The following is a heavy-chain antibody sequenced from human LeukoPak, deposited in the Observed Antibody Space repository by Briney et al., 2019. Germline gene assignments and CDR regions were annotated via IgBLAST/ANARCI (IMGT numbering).Heavy chain of an antibody. CDR3: AHSRGIQLWTN. V-gene: IGHV4-59*01. J-gene: IGHJ4*02. D-gene: IGHD5-18*01. CDR2: IYYSGST. Sequence: SETLSLTCTVSGGSISSYYWSWIRQPPGKGLEWIGYIYYSGSTNYNPSLKSRVTISVDTSKNQFSLKLSSVTAADTAAYYCAHSRGIQLWTNWGQGTLVTVSS. CDR1: GGSISSYY.